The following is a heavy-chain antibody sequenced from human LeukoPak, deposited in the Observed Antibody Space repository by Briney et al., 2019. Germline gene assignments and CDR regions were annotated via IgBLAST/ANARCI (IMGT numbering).Heavy chain of an antibody. V-gene: IGHV3-48*01. CDR1: GFTFSSYS. D-gene: IGHD3-10*01. J-gene: IGHJ3*02. CDR2: ISSRSSTI. CDR3: ARVQWFGESSDAFDI. Sequence: GGSLRLSCAASGFTFSSYSMNWVRQAPGKGLEWVSYISSRSSTIYYADSVKGRFTISRDNAKNSLYLQMNSLRAEDTAVYYCARVQWFGESSDAFDIWGQGTMVTVSS.